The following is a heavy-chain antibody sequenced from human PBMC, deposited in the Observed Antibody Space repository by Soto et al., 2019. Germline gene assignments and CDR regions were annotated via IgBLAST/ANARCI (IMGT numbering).Heavy chain of an antibody. D-gene: IGHD3-22*01. CDR2: IYPGDSDT. J-gene: IGHJ3*02. CDR1: GYSFTRYW. V-gene: IGHV5-51*01. Sequence: GESLTISCTGSGYSFTRYWIGWVRQMPGKGLEWMGIIYPGDSDTRYSPSFQGQVTISADKSISTAYLQWSSLKASDTAMYYCARERYYYDSSGYPREAFDIWGQGTMVTVSS. CDR3: ARERYYYDSSGYPREAFDI.